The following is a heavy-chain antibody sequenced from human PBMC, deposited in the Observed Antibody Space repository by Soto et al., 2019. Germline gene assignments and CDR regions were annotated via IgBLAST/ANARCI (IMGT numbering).Heavy chain of an antibody. CDR2: ISGSGGST. J-gene: IGHJ4*02. V-gene: IGHV3-23*01. CDR1: GFTFSNYA. CDR3: AKTPRAAAGKEFDY. D-gene: IGHD6-13*01. Sequence: GGSLRLSCAASGFTFSNYAMSWVRQAPGKGPEWVSAISGSGGSTYYADSVKGRFTISRDNSKNTLYLQMNSLRVEDTAVYYCAKTPRAAAGKEFDYWGQGTLVTVSS.